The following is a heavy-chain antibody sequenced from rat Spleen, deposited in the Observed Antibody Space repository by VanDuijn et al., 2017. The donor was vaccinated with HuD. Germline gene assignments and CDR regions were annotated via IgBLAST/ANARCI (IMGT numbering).Heavy chain of an antibody. J-gene: IGHJ2*01. Sequence: EVQLVESGGTLVQPGGSLKLSCAASGFTFSDYAMAWVRQAPKKGLEWVATIIYDGSNTFYRDSVKGRFTISRDNAKSTLYLQVDSLRSEDTAIYYCARPTTGIPFNYWGQGVMVTVSS. D-gene: IGHD1-9*01. CDR3: ARPTTGIPFNY. V-gene: IGHV5-17*01. CDR1: GFTFSDYA. CDR2: IIYDGSNT.